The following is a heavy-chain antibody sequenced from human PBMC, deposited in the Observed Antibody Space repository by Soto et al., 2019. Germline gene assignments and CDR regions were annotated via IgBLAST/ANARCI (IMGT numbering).Heavy chain of an antibody. CDR3: AKRKGYCTSTTCFFDY. D-gene: IGHD2-2*01. V-gene: IGHV3-23*01. Sequence: EVQLLESGGGLVQPGGSLRLSCAASGFTFSNYAMSWVRQAPGKGLEWVSAISGSGVSTYYADSVKGRFTISRDNSKNTLYLQMNSLRADDTAVYYCAKRKGYCTSTTCFFDYWGQGTLVTVSS. CDR2: ISGSGVST. J-gene: IGHJ4*02. CDR1: GFTFSNYA.